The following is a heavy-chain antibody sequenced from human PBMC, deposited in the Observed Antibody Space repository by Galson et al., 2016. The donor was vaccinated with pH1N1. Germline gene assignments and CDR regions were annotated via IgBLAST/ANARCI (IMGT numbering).Heavy chain of an antibody. J-gene: IGHJ6*02. CDR2: INTRNGYT. CDR3: ARGRGDLAGYYYGLDV. V-gene: IGHV1-18*01. CDR1: ADTFNRYG. Sequence: SVKVSCKASADTFNRYGITWVLQAPGQGLQWMGWINTRNGYTRIPQKFQGRVTMTTDTTTRTVYMDLGSLKSDDTGVYYCARGRGDLAGYYYGLDVWGQGTTVTVSS.